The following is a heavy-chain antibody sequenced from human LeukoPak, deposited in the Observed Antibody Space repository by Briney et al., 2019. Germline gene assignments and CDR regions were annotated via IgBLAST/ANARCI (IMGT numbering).Heavy chain of an antibody. D-gene: IGHD6-19*01. CDR3: AREVSSGWPMGETFDI. CDR2: ISSSGSTI. Sequence: PGGSLRLFCAASGFTFSSYEMNWVRQAPGKGLEWVSYISSSGSTIYYADSVKGRFTISRDNAKNSLYLQMNSLRAEDTAVYYCAREVSSGWPMGETFDIWGQGTMVTVSS. J-gene: IGHJ3*02. CDR1: GFTFSSYE. V-gene: IGHV3-48*03.